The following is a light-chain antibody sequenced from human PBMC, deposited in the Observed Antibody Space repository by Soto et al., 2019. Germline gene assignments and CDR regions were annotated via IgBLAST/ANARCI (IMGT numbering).Light chain of an antibody. V-gene: IGLV1-40*01. Sequence: QSVLTQPPSLSGAPGQRVTISCTGSSSNIGAGYDVHWYQQLPGTAPKLLIFGNSDRPSGVPERFSGAKSGTSASLAITGLQAEDEADYYCQSYDNSLSGWVFGGGTKLTVL. CDR2: GNS. CDR1: SSNIGAGYD. J-gene: IGLJ3*02. CDR3: QSYDNSLSGWV.